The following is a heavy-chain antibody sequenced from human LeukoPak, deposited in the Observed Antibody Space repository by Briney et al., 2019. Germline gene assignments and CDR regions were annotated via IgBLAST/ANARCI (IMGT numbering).Heavy chain of an antibody. CDR3: ARGHGVFVAGDQGSMDV. CDR1: GFTFSSYA. V-gene: IGHV3-30-3*01. D-gene: IGHD6-19*01. CDR2: ISYGGSNK. Sequence: GRSLRLSCTVSGFTFSSYAMHWVRQAPGKGLEWVGVISYGGSNKYYAGSVKGHFTLPRDNSKNTLYLQMNSLRAEDTAVYYYARGHGVFVAGDQGSMDVWGQGTTVTVSS. J-gene: IGHJ6*02.